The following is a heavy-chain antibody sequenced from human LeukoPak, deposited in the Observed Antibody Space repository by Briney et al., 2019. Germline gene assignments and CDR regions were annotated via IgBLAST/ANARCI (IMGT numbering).Heavy chain of an antibody. Sequence: SETLSLTCTVSGGSISSGSYYWSWIRQPAGKGLEWIGRIYTSGSTNYNPSLKSRVTISVDTSKNQFSLKLSSVTAADTAVYYCAREGSLGYYFDYWGQETLVTVSS. V-gene: IGHV4-61*02. CDR3: AREGSLGYYFDY. J-gene: IGHJ4*02. D-gene: IGHD3-16*01. CDR1: GGSISSGSYY. CDR2: IYTSGST.